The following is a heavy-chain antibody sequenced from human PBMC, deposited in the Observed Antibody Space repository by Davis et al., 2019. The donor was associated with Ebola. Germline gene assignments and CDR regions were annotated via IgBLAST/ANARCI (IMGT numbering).Heavy chain of an antibody. J-gene: IGHJ5*02. CDR1: GGSFSGYY. V-gene: IGHV4-34*01. CDR2: INHSGST. CDR3: ARYSSSWYTAGFWFDP. Sequence: SETLSLTCAVYGGSFSGYYWSWIRQPPGKGLEWIGEINHSGSTNYNPSLKSRVTISVDKSKNQFSLKLSSVTAADTAVYYCARYSSSWYTAGFWFDPWGQGTLVTVSS. D-gene: IGHD6-13*01.